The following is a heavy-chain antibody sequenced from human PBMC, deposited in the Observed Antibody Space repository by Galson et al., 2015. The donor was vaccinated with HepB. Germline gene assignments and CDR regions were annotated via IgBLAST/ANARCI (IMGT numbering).Heavy chain of an antibody. J-gene: IGHJ3*02. D-gene: IGHD1-7*01. CDR2: INPSGGST. CDR3: ASLTGTTIQNAFDI. Sequence: SVKVSCKASGYTFTSYYMHWVRQAPGQGLEWMGIINPSGGSTNYAQKFQGRVTITADKSTSTAYMELSTLRSDDTAVYYCASLTGTTIQNAFDIWGQGTMVTVSS. CDR1: GYTFTSYY. V-gene: IGHV1-46*01.